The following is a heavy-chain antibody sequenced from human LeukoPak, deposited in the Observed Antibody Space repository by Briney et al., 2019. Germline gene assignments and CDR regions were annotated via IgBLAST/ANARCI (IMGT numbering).Heavy chain of an antibody. Sequence: GGSLRLSCAASGFTFSSYAMHWVRQAPGKGLEWVAVISYDGSNKYYADSVKGRFTISRDNSKNTLYLQMDSLRAEDTAVYYCAREMRDGYNPPLDYWGQGTLVTVSS. CDR1: GFTFSSYA. J-gene: IGHJ4*02. CDR2: ISYDGSNK. D-gene: IGHD5-24*01. V-gene: IGHV3-30*04. CDR3: AREMRDGYNPPLDY.